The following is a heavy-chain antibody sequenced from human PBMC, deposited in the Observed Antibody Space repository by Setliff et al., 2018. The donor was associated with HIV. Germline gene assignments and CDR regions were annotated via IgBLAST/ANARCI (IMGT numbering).Heavy chain of an antibody. J-gene: IGHJ4*02. D-gene: IGHD2-21*02. CDR3: AKGASIVVVTAIPD. CDR2: ISWNSGSI. V-gene: IGHV3-9*01. CDR1: GFTFSSYA. Sequence: GGSLRLSCAASGFTFSSYAMHWVRQAPGKGLEWVSGISWNSGSIGYADSVKGRFTISRDNAKNSLYLQMNSLRAEDTALYYCAKGASIVVVTAIPDWGQGTLVTVSS.